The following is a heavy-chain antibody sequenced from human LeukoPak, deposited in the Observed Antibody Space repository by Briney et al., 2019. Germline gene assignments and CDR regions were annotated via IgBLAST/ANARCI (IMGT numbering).Heavy chain of an antibody. CDR1: GGSISSYY. CDR3: ARDQYSGSLDY. V-gene: IGHV4-4*07. Sequence: PSQSLSLTCTVAGGSISSYYWTWIRQPAGEGLEWIGCFYSTGSTNYNPALKSRVTMSVDTSKNQFSLKLSSVTAADTAVYYCARDQYSGSLDYWGQGTLVTVSS. J-gene: IGHJ4*02. CDR2: FYSTGST. D-gene: IGHD1-26*01.